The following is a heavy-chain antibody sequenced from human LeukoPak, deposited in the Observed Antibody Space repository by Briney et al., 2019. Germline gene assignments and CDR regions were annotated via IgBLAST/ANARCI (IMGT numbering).Heavy chain of an antibody. V-gene: IGHV3-48*01. CDR2: IGSSSSTI. D-gene: IGHD4-11*01. J-gene: IGHJ6*03. CDR3: ARDQMTTVNHYYYYYMDV. CDR1: GFTFSSYS. Sequence: GGSLRLSCAASGFTFSSYSMNWVRQAPGKGLEWVSYIGSSSSTIYYADSVKGRFTISRDNAKNSLYLQMNSLRAEDTAVYYCARDQMTTVNHYYYYYMDVWGKGTTVTVSS.